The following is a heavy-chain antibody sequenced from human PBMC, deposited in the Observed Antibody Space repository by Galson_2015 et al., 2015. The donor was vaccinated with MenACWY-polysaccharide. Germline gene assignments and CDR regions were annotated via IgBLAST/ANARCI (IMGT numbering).Heavy chain of an antibody. V-gene: IGHV1-8*01. CDR1: GYTFTSYD. D-gene: IGHD3-10*01. CDR2: MNPNSGNT. CDR3: VRVGLRKFSYSDF. J-gene: IGHJ4*02. Sequence: SVKVSCKASGYTFTSYDINWVRQATGQGLEWMGWMNPNSGNTGYAQKFQGRVTMTRDTSISTAYMELSSLRYEDTAVYYCVRVGLRKFSYSDFWGQGTLGSGSS.